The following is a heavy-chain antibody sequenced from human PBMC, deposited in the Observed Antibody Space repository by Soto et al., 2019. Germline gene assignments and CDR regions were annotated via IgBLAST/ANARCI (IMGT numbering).Heavy chain of an antibody. V-gene: IGHV4-39*01. J-gene: IGHJ4*02. CDR2: ISHTGTT. CDR1: GDSFTIDSYY. CDR3: ARHSDKYVSSWYGLGS. D-gene: IGHD6-13*01. Sequence: QLQLQESGPGLVKPSESLSLTCTVSGDSFTIDSYYWAWIRQPPGKGLEWLGTISHTGTTFPNPSPNSRLTPSLDTPTNHFSLRLSAVSAADTRLYFCARHSDKYVSSWYGLGSWGQGTLVTVSS.